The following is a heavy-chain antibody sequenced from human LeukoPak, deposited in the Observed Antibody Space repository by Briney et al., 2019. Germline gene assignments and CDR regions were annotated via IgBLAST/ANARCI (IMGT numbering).Heavy chain of an antibody. V-gene: IGHV4-38-2*01. CDR1: GYSISSGYY. Sequence: KPSETLSLTCAVSGYSISSGYYWGWIRQPPVRGLEWIGSTYHSGSTYYNPSLKSRVTISVDTSKNHFSLKLSSVTATDTAVYYCARHSGYYYDSSGYYYPNYWYFDLWGRGTLVTVSS. CDR3: ARHSGYYYDSSGYYYPNYWYFDL. D-gene: IGHD3-22*01. J-gene: IGHJ2*01. CDR2: TYHSGST.